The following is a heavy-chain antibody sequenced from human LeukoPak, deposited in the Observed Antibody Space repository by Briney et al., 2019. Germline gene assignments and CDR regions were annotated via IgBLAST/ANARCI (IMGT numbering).Heavy chain of an antibody. Sequence: ASVKVSCKASGGTFSSYAISWVRQAPGQGLEWMGGIIPIFGTANYAQKFQGRVTITADKSTSTAYMELSSLRSEDTAVYYCARVGGVSYYDILTGYRWDYYYMDVWGKGTTVTVSS. V-gene: IGHV1-69*06. CDR1: GGTFSSYA. CDR2: IIPIFGTA. D-gene: IGHD3-9*01. CDR3: ARVGGVSYYDILTGYRWDYYYMDV. J-gene: IGHJ6*03.